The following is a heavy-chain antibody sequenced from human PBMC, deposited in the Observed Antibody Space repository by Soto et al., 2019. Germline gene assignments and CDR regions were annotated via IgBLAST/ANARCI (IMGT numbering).Heavy chain of an antibody. CDR2: INAGNGNT. V-gene: IGHV1-3*01. CDR1: GYTFTSYA. J-gene: IGHJ4*02. CDR3: ARGPSVLRFLEWPFDY. Sequence: ASVKVSCKASGYTFTSYAMHWVRQAPGQRLEWMGWINAGNGNTKYSQKFQGRVTITRDTSASTAYMELSSLRSEDTAVYYCARGPSVLRFLEWPFDYWGQGTLVTVSS. D-gene: IGHD3-3*01.